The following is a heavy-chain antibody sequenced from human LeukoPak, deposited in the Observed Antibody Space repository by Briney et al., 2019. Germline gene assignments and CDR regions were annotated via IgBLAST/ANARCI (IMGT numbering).Heavy chain of an antibody. CDR2: TYYRSKWCN. J-gene: IGHJ5*02. V-gene: IGHV6-1*01. CDR1: GDSFSSNSAS. D-gene: IGHD3-10*01. Sequence: SQTLSLTCAISGDSFSSNSASWSWIRQSPSRGLEWLVRTYYRSKWCNDNALSVKGRITINPDTSKNQFSLQLNSVTPEDTDVYYCAREPYVSGSAEHWFDPWGQGNLVTVSS. CDR3: AREPYVSGSAEHWFDP.